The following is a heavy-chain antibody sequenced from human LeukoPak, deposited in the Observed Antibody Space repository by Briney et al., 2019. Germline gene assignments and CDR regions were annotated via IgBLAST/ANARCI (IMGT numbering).Heavy chain of an antibody. CDR3: ARVGATAFDY. CDR2: VSSSSSYI. J-gene: IGHJ4*02. V-gene: IGHV3-21*01. D-gene: IGHD1-26*01. Sequence: GGSLRLSCAASGFTFSSYSMNWVRQAPGKGLEWVSSVSSSSSYIYYADSVKGRFTISRDNAKNSLYLQMNSLRAEDTAVYYCARVGATAFDYWGQGTLVTVSS. CDR1: GFTFSSYS.